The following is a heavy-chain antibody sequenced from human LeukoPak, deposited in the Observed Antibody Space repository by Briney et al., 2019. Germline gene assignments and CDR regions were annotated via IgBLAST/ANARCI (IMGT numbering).Heavy chain of an antibody. Sequence: AGGSLRLSCAASGFTFSSYSMNWVRQAPGKGLEWVSSISSSSSYIYYVDSVKGRFTISRDNAKNSLYLQMNSLRAEGTAVYYCARGQLYYDSSGFDYWGQGTLVTVSS. CDR3: ARGQLYYDSSGFDY. CDR2: ISSSSSYI. D-gene: IGHD3-22*01. V-gene: IGHV3-21*01. J-gene: IGHJ4*02. CDR1: GFTFSSYS.